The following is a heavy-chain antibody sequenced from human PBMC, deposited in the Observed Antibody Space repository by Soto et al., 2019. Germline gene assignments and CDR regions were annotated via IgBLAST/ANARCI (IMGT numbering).Heavy chain of an antibody. CDR3: ARGNPFNYAGFDV. V-gene: IGHV1-8*01. CDR2: MNAKSGDT. Sequence: SVKVSCKASGYTFSDFDINWLRQASGQGPEWMGWMNAKSGDTFFAQRFQGKFNMTRDTSLSTAYMEVGSLTSDDTAMYYCARGNPFNYAGFDVWGQGTTVTVSS. D-gene: IGHD3-16*01. CDR1: GYTFSDFD. J-gene: IGHJ6*02.